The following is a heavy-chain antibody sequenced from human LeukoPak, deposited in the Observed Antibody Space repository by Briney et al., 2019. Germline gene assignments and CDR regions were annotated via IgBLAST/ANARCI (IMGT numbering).Heavy chain of an antibody. CDR1: GFTFSSYA. CDR3: ARDDGGSPGG. J-gene: IGHJ4*02. V-gene: IGHV3-23*01. CDR2: ISGSGGST. Sequence: GGSLRLSCAASGFTFSSYAMSWVRQAPGKGLEWVSAISGSGGSTYYADSVKGRFTISRDNSKNTLYLQMGSLRADDMAVYYCARDDGGSPGGWGQGTLVTVSS. D-gene: IGHD1-26*01.